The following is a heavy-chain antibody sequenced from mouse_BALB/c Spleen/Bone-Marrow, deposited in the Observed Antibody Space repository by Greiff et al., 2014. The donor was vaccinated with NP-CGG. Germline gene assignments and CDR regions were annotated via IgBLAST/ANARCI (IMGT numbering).Heavy chain of an antibody. Sequence: VQLKQSGGGLVKPGGSLKLSCAASGFTFSTYVMSWVRQTPEKRLEWVASISTSGSTYYPDSVRGRFTISRDNARNILYLQMTSLRSEDTATYYCARWDNHFAMDYWGQGTSVIVSS. J-gene: IGHJ4*01. CDR2: ISTSGST. CDR3: ARWDNHFAMDY. CDR1: GFTFSTYV. V-gene: IGHV5-6-5*01. D-gene: IGHD4-1*01.